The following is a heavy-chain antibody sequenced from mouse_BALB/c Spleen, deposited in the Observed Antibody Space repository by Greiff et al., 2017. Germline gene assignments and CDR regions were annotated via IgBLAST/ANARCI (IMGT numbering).Heavy chain of an antibody. CDR3: ARAPSLLGYFDV. CDR1: GFSLTSYG. D-gene: IGHD4-1*01. Sequence: VQLVESGPGLVAPSQSLSITCTVSGFSLTSYGVHWVRQPPGKGLEWLGVIWAGGSTNYNSALMSRLSISKDNSKSQVFLKMNSLQTDDTAMYYCARAPSLLGYFDVWGAGTTVTVSS. J-gene: IGHJ1*01. CDR2: IWAGGST. V-gene: IGHV2-9*02.